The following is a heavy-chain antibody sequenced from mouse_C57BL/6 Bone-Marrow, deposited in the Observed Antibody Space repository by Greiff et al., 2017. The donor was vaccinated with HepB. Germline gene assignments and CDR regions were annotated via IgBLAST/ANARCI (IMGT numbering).Heavy chain of an antibody. J-gene: IGHJ2*01. Sequence: VQLKESGPELVKPGASVKMSCKASGYTFTDYNMHWVKQSHGKSLEWIGYINPNNGGTSYNQKFKGKATLTVNKSSSTAYMELRSLTSEDSAVYYCARYYGSRGNFDYWGQGTTLTVSS. CDR1: GYTFTDYN. V-gene: IGHV1-22*01. CDR3: ARYYGSRGNFDY. D-gene: IGHD1-1*01. CDR2: INPNNGGT.